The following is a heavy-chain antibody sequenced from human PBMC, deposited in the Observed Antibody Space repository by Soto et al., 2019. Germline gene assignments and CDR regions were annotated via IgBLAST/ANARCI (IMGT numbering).Heavy chain of an antibody. CDR2: IYYSGST. CDR1: GGSISSGGYY. Sequence: QVQLQESGPGLVKPSQTLSLTCTVSGGSISSGGYYWSWIRQHPGQGLEWIGYIYYSGSTYYNPSLKSRVTISVDTSKNQFSLKLSSVTAADPAVYYCARSGYSYGPNPLLYWGQGTLVTVSS. V-gene: IGHV4-31*03. D-gene: IGHD5-18*01. J-gene: IGHJ4*02. CDR3: ARSGYSYGPNPLLY.